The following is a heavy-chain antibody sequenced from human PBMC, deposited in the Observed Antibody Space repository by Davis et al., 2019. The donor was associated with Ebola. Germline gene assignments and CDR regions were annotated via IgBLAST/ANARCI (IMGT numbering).Heavy chain of an antibody. Sequence: GESLKISCAASGFTFSSYEMNWVRQAPGKGLEWVSYISSSGSTIYYADSVKGRFTISSDNAKNSLYLQMNSLRAEDTAVYYCAREGSKRWLQFLNWGQGTLVTVSS. D-gene: IGHD5-24*01. CDR2: ISSSGSTI. CDR3: AREGSKRWLQFLN. CDR1: GFTFSSYE. V-gene: IGHV3-48*03. J-gene: IGHJ4*02.